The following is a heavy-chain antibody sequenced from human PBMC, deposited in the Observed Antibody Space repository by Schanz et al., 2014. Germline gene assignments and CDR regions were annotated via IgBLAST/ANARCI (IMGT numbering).Heavy chain of an antibody. V-gene: IGHV3-30*04. CDR2: ISYDGSHK. Sequence: QVQLVESGGGVVQPGRSLRLSCAASGFTFSNFAIHWVRQAPGKGLEWVAVISYDGSHKDYADSVKGRFTISRDNSKNTLYLQMIRRTEEETAGDYCARETEHLVGRIGYYYGMDGPPPATPVTVSS. CDR1: GFTFSNFA. CDR3: ARETEHLVGRIGYYYGMDG. D-gene: IGHD6-13*01. J-gene: IGHJ6*02.